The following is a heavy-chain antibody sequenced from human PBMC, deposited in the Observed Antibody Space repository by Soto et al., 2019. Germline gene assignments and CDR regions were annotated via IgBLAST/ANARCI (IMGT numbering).Heavy chain of an antibody. D-gene: IGHD4-17*01. CDR3: ARDARTTVTTRGVWYFDL. CDR1: GFTFSHYA. Sequence: QVQLVESGGGVVQPGRSLRVSCAASGFTFSHYAMHWVRQAPGKGLEWVALISYNGGNKYSADSVKGRFTISRDNSKDTLYLQMNSLRPEDTAVYYWARDARTTVTTRGVWYFDLWGHGTLVTVSS. J-gene: IGHJ2*01. V-gene: IGHV3-30-3*01. CDR2: ISYNGGNK.